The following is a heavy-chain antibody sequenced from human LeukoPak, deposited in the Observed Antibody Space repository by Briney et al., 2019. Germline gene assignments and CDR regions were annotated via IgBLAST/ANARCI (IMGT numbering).Heavy chain of an antibody. CDR3: AKSPIQLWLNVDY. CDR2: ISYDGSNK. V-gene: IGHV3-30*18. CDR1: GFTFSSYG. D-gene: IGHD5-18*01. Sequence: GGSLRLSCAASGFTFSSYGMHWVRRAPGKGLEWVAVISYDGSNKYYADSVKGRFTISRDNSKNTLYLQMNSLRAEDTAVYYCAKSPIQLWLNVDYWGQGTLVTVSS. J-gene: IGHJ4*02.